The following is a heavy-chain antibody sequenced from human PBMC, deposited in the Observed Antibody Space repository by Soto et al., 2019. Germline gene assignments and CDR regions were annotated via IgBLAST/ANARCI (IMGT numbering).Heavy chain of an antibody. CDR1: GYTFTGYY. D-gene: IGHD2-8*01. Sequence: GASVKVSCKASGYTFTGYYMHWVRQAPGQGLEWMGWVNPNSGGTNYAQKFRGRVTMTRDTSISTAHMELSRLRSDDTAVYYCARFGYCTNGVCPDYWGQGTLVTVSS. CDR3: ARFGYCTNGVCPDY. CDR2: VNPNSGGT. V-gene: IGHV1-2*02. J-gene: IGHJ4*02.